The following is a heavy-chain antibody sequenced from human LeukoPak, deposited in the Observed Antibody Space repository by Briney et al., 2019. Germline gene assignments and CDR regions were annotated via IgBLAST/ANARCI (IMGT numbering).Heavy chain of an antibody. D-gene: IGHD5-18*01. J-gene: IGHJ4*02. CDR3: ARDAGVGTAMVVDY. CDR1: GGSISSGDYY. CDR2: IYYSGST. V-gene: IGHV4-30-4*01. Sequence: SETLSLTCTVSGGSISSGDYYWCWIRQPPGKGLEWIGYIYYSGSTYYNPSLKSRVTISVDTSKNQFSLKLSSVTAADTAVYYCARDAGVGTAMVVDYWGQGTLVTVSS.